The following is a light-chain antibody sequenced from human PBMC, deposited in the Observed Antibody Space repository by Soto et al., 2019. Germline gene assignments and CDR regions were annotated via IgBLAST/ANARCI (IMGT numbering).Light chain of an antibody. J-gene: IGKJ5*01. CDR2: WAS. Sequence: DIVMTQSPDSLAVSLGERATINCKSSQTVLRSSNNKNHLAWYQQKPEQAPKMLISWASTRESGVPDRFSGSGSGTDFTLAISSLQAEDVAVYYCQHYYTVPVTFGQGTRLEIK. CDR3: QHYYTVPVT. CDR1: QTVLRSSNNKNH. V-gene: IGKV4-1*01.